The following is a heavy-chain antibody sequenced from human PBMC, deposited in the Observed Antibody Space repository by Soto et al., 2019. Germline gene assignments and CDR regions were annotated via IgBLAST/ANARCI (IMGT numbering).Heavy chain of an antibody. D-gene: IGHD4-17*01. CDR1: GYSFTSYW. J-gene: IGHJ6*03. V-gene: IGHV5-51*01. CDR3: ARQGGYGDYYYYYYMDV. CDR2: IYPGDSDT. Sequence: LKISCKGSGYSFTSYWIGWVRQMPGKGLEWMGIIYPGDSDTRYSPSFQGQVTISADKSISTAYLQWSSLKASDTAVYYCARQGGYGDYYYYYYMDVWGKGTTVTASS.